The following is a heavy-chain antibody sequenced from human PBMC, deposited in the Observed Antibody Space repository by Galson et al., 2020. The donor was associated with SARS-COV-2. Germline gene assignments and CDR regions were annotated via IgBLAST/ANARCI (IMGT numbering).Heavy chain of an antibody. D-gene: IGHD2-21*01. Sequence: GGSLRLYCAASGFTFSSYDMHWVRQVTGKGLEWVSAITPADDTYYADSVKGRFSISREDAKNSLYLQMNGLRGGDTAVYYCARGGLVSSWGQGTPVTVSS. J-gene: IGHJ5*02. CDR3: ARGGLVSS. CDR1: GFTFSSYD. CDR2: ITPADDT. V-gene: IGHV3-13*01.